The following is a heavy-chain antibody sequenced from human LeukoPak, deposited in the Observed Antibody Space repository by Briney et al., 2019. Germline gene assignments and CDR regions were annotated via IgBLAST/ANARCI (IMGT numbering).Heavy chain of an antibody. Sequence: GGSLRLSCAASGFTFSNFWMHWVRQAPRKGLMWLARIIGDGSDITYADSVKARFTISRDNDENTLYLQIQSLRCEDTALYYCARMADYDSSGFYGYLPHWGQRTLVTASS. CDR2: IIGDGSDI. CDR3: ARMADYDSSGFYGYLPH. J-gene: IGHJ1*01. CDR1: GFTFSNFW. D-gene: IGHD3-22*01. V-gene: IGHV3-74*01.